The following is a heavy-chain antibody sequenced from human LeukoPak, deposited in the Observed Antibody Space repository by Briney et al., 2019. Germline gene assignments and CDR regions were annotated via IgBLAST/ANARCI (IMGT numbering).Heavy chain of an antibody. D-gene: IGHD6-19*01. Sequence: PGGSLRLSCAASGFTFSSYAMSWVRQAPGKGLEWVSAISGTVGSTYYADSVKGRFTISSDNYKNTMYLQMNSLSAEDTAVYYCAKDRGSIAVAGIDYWGQGTLVTVSS. CDR1: GFTFSSYA. CDR2: ISGTVGST. J-gene: IGHJ4*02. V-gene: IGHV3-23*01. CDR3: AKDRGSIAVAGIDY.